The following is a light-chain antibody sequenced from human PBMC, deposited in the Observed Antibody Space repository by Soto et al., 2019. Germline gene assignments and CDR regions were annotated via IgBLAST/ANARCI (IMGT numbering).Light chain of an antibody. CDR3: QQYAGSPTT. V-gene: IGKV3-20*01. J-gene: IGKJ1*01. CDR2: GTS. Sequence: EIVVTQSPGTLSLSAGERATLSCRTSQSVGNAFIGWYQQKPGQAPRFLMYGTSGRATGTPDRFSGSGSGTAFTLTISRLEPEDFAVYSCQQYAGSPTTFGQGTKVEIK. CDR1: QSVGNAF.